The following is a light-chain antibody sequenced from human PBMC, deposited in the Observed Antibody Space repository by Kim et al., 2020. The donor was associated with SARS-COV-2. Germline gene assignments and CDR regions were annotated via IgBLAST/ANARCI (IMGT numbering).Light chain of an antibody. Sequence: ALGQTVGITCQGDSLRSYYAIWYQQKPGQAPVLVIYGKNNRPSGIPDRFSGSSSGNTASLTITGAQAEDEADYYCNSRDSSGNHLVFGTGTKVTVL. CDR2: GKN. CDR3: NSRDSSGNHLV. CDR1: SLRSYY. J-gene: IGLJ1*01. V-gene: IGLV3-19*01.